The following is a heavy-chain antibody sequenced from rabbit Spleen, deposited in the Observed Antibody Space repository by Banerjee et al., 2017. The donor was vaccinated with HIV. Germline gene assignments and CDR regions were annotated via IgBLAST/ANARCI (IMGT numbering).Heavy chain of an antibody. CDR1: GFSFSSGYD. V-gene: IGHV1S45*01. CDR3: ARDRTIGGAGKVSGFDL. D-gene: IGHD1-1*01. J-gene: IGHJ4*01. Sequence: QEQLVESGGGLVQPGGSLKLSCKASGFSFSSGYDMCWVRQAPGKGPEWIACIYTGNGNTYYASWAKGRFTISKTSSTVDLKMTSLTAADTATYFCARDRTIGGAGKVSGFDLWGPGTLVTVS. CDR2: IYTGNGNT.